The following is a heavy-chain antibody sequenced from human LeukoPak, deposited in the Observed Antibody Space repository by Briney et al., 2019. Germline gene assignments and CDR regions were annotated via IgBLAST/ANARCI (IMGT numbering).Heavy chain of an antibody. CDR3: AGGPDRMRWFDP. D-gene: IGHD2/OR15-2a*01. Sequence: GGSLRLSCAASGFTFRSTAMNWVRQAPGMGLQWVSTITGSGDNTYYIDSVKGRFTMSRDNSKNTLYLQMNSLRAEDTAVYYCAGGPDRMRWFDPWGQGTLVTVSS. CDR1: GFTFRSTA. V-gene: IGHV3-23*01. J-gene: IGHJ5*02. CDR2: ITGSGDNT.